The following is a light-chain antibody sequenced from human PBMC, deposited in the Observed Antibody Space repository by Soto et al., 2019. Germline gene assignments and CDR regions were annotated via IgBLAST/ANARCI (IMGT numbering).Light chain of an antibody. V-gene: IGKV1-39*01. CDR3: QQSYGTPPIT. Sequence: DIQMTQSPSSLSASVGDRVTITCRASQSISRYLNWYQHRPGQAPKLLINAASNLRSGVPSRFSGSGSGTDFTLTITSLQPEEFALYYCQQSYGTPPITFGQGTRLEIK. J-gene: IGKJ5*01. CDR1: QSISRY. CDR2: AAS.